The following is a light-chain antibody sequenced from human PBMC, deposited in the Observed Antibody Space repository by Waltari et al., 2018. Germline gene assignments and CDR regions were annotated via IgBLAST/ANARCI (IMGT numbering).Light chain of an antibody. CDR1: QSISSW. CDR3: QQYNGYPWT. J-gene: IGKJ1*01. CDR2: KAS. Sequence: SQSISSWLAWYQQKPGKAPKLLIYKASNLESGVPSRFSAGGSETEFTLTISSLQPDDFATYYCQQYNGYPWTFGQGTKVEVK. V-gene: IGKV1-5*03.